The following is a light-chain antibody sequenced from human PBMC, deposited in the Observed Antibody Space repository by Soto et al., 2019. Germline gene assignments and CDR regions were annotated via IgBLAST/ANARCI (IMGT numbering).Light chain of an antibody. Sequence: QSVLTQPASVSGSPGQSITISCTGTSSDVGGSNYVSWYQQHPGKAPKLIIFEFSNRPSGVSNRFSGSKSGNTASLTISGLRAEDEADDYCSSYTTTNTLEGVFGGGTKLTVL. J-gene: IGLJ2*01. CDR1: SSDVGGSNY. CDR3: SSYTTTNTLEGV. CDR2: EFS. V-gene: IGLV2-14*01.